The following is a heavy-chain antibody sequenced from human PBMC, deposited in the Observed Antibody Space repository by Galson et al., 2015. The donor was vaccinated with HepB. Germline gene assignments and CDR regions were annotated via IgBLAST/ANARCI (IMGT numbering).Heavy chain of an antibody. CDR2: LYYVGGT. Sequence: LSLTCTVSGGSISNTNYYWGWLRQPPGKGLEWIGSLYYVGGTYYNPSLKSRVTISEDTSENQLSLRLKSVTAADTAVYYCARQISDDNGDFLDYFDSWGPGTQVIVSS. V-gene: IGHV4-39*01. CDR1: GGSISNTNYY. D-gene: IGHD4-17*01. J-gene: IGHJ4*02. CDR3: ARQISDDNGDFLDYFDS.